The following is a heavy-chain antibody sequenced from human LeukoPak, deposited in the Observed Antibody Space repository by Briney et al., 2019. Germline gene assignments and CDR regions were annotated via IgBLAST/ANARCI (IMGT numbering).Heavy chain of an antibody. CDR2: INHSGST. CDR3: ARRHIVVVTAYDY. V-gene: IGHV4-34*01. J-gene: IGHJ4*02. Sequence: SEILSLTCAVYGGSFSGYYWSWVRQPPGKGLEWIGKINHSGSTNYNPSLKTRVTISLDTSKNQFSLKLTSVTAADTAVYYCARRHIVVVTAYDYWGQGTLVTVSS. CDR1: GGSFSGYY. D-gene: IGHD2-21*02.